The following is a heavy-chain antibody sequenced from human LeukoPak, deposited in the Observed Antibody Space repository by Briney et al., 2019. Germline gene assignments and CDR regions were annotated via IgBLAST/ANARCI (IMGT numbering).Heavy chain of an antibody. J-gene: IGHJ5*02. CDR1: GGSISSYY. D-gene: IGHD6-6*01. CDR3: ARLSSSIWFDP. V-gene: IGHV4-59*01. CDR2: IYYSGST. Sequence: SETLSLTCTVSGGSISSYYWSWIRQPPGKGLEWIGYIYYSGSTNYNPSLKSRVTISVDTSENQFSLKLSSVTAADTAVYYCARLSSSIWFDPWGQGTLVTVSS.